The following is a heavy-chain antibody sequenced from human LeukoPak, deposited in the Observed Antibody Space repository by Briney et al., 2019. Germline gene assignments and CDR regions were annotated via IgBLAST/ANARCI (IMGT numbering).Heavy chain of an antibody. V-gene: IGHV4-4*02. CDR3: ARGLAVVRGVIIFDY. CDR1: GGSISSSNW. D-gene: IGHD3-10*01. J-gene: IGHJ4*02. Sequence: PSGTLSLTCAVSGGSISSSNWWSWVRQPPGKGLEWIGEIYHSGSTNYNPSLKSRVTISVDKSKNQFSLKLSSVTAADTAVYYCARGLAVVRGVIIFDYWGQGTLVTVSS. CDR2: IYHSGST.